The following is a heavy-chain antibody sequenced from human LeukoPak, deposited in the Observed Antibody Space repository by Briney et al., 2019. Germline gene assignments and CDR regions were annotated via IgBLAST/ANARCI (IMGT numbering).Heavy chain of an antibody. D-gene: IGHD6-25*01. CDR2: IRGDGAST. Sequence: GGSLRLSCAASGFSFSSYWMHWVRQAPGKGLVWGSYIRGDGASTTYADSAKGRFTISRDNAKNTLYLQMNSLRVEDAAVYYCARVGGVSGRAFDMWGQGTMVTVSS. J-gene: IGHJ3*02. V-gene: IGHV3-74*01. CDR1: GFSFSSYW. CDR3: ARVGGVSGRAFDM.